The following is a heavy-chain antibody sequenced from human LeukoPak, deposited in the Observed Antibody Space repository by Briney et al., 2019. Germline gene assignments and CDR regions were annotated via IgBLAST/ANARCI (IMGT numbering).Heavy chain of an antibody. J-gene: IGHJ4*02. CDR3: ARVGGSGSYL. D-gene: IGHD3-10*01. Sequence: PGGSLRPSCAASGFTFSSYAMHWVRQAPGKGLEYVSAISSNGGSTYYANSVKGRFTISRDNSKNTLYLQMGSLRAEDMAVYYCARVGGSGSYLWGQGTLVTVSS. CDR1: GFTFSSYA. V-gene: IGHV3-64*01. CDR2: ISSNGGST.